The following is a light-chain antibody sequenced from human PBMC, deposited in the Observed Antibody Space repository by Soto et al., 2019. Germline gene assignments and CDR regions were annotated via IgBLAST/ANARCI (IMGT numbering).Light chain of an antibody. V-gene: IGKV3-20*01. CDR3: QQYGRSPMFT. Sequence: EIVLTQSPGTLSLSPGDRATLSCRASQSVSSDYLAWYQQKPGQAPRLLIYGASRGAAGIPDRFSGSGSGTDFTLTISRLEPEDFAVCFCQQYGRSPMFTFGQGTQLEVK. CDR1: QSVSSDY. J-gene: IGKJ2*01. CDR2: GAS.